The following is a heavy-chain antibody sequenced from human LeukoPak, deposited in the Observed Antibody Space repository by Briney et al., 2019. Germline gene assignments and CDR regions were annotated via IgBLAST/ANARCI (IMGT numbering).Heavy chain of an antibody. CDR3: ATGYSSTWYYFDY. CDR2: IYHSGST. Sequence: SETLSLTCTVSGDSISSYYWSWIRQPPGKGLEWIGYIYHSGSTNYNPSLKSRVTISADTSKDQFSLKLAAVTAADTAVYYCATGYSSTWYYFDYWGQGTLVTVSS. CDR1: GDSISSYY. J-gene: IGHJ4*02. D-gene: IGHD6-13*01. V-gene: IGHV4-59*01.